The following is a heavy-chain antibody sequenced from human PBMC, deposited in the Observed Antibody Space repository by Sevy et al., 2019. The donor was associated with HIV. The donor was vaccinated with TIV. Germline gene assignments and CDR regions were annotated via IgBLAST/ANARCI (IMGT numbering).Heavy chain of an antibody. J-gene: IGHJ6*02. V-gene: IGHV5-51*01. CDR3: ARRGYYDSSGYYTYGMDV. D-gene: IGHD3-22*01. CDR2: IYPGDSDT. Sequence: GESLKISCKGSGYSFTNYWIGWVRQMPGKGLEWMGMIYPGDSDTRYSPSFQGQVTISANKSISTAYLQWSSLKASDTAMSCCARRGYYDSSGYYTYGMDVWGQGTTVTVSS. CDR1: GYSFTNYW.